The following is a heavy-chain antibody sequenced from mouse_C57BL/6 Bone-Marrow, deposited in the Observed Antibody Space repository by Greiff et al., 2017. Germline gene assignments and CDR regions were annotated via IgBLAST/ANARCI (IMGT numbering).Heavy chain of an antibody. CDR2: IYPGDGDT. CDR1: GYAFSSYW. V-gene: IGHV1-80*01. Sequence: VKLVESGAELVKPGASVKISCKASGYAFSSYWMNWVKQTPGKGLEWIGQIYPGDGDTNYNGKFKGKATLTADKSSSTVYMQLSSLTSEDSAVCVCARSEFAYWGQGTLVTVSA. CDR3: ARSEFAY. J-gene: IGHJ3*01.